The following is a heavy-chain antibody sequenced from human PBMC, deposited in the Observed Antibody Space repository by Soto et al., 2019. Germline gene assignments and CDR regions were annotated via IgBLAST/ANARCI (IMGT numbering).Heavy chain of an antibody. CDR2: IYWNDDK. CDR1: GFSLSTSGVG. CDR3: AHVSSSSDYFDY. V-gene: IGHV2-5*01. J-gene: IGHJ4*02. Sequence: QITLKESGPTLVKPTQTLTLTCTFSGFSLSTSGVGVGWIRQPPGKALEWLALIYWNDDKRYSPSLKSRLTITKDTSKNQVVLTMTNMDPVDTATYYCAHVSSSSDYFDYWGQGTLVTVSA. D-gene: IGHD6-6*01.